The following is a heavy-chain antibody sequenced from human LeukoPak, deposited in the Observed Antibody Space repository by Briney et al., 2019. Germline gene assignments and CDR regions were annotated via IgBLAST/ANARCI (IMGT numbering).Heavy chain of an antibody. CDR2: IYPGDSDT. V-gene: IGHV5-51*01. J-gene: IGHJ3*02. Sequence: GESLKISCKGSGYSFTSYWIGWVRQMSGKGLEWMGIIYPGDSDTRYSPSFQGQVTISADKSISTAYLQWSSLKASDTAMYYCARLALDQLLSRSHAFDIWGQGTMVTVSS. D-gene: IGHD2-2*01. CDR1: GYSFTSYW. CDR3: ARLALDQLLSRSHAFDI.